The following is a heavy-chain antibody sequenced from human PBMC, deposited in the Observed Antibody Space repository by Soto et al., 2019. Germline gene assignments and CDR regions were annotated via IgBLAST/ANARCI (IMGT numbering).Heavy chain of an antibody. CDR1: GYTFTGYY. J-gene: IGHJ4*02. CDR2: INPNSVGT. D-gene: IGHD3-22*01. V-gene: IGHV1-2*04. Sequence: ASVKVSCKASGYTFTGYYMHWARQAPGQGLEWMGWINPNSVGTNYAQKFQGWVTMTRDTSISTAYMELSRLRSDDTAVYYCARGETSYYYDSSGFYFDYWGQGTLVTVSS. CDR3: ARGETSYYYDSSGFYFDY.